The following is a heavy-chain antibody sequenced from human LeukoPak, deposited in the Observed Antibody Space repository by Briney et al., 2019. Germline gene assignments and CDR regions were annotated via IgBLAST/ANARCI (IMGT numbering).Heavy chain of an antibody. D-gene: IGHD6-13*01. CDR1: GFTFSSYA. J-gene: IGHJ6*02. Sequence: PGGSLRLSCAASGFTFSSYAMHWVRQAPGKGLEWVAVISYDGSNKYYADSVKGRFTISRDNSKNTLYLQMNSLRAEDTAVYYCAAWTYSSSWYGGDPYGMDVWGQGTTVTVSS. V-gene: IGHV3-30*14. CDR3: AAWTYSSSWYGGDPYGMDV. CDR2: ISYDGSNK.